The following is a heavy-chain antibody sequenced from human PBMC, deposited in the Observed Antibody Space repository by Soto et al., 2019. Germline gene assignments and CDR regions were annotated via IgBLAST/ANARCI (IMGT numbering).Heavy chain of an antibody. D-gene: IGHD2-15*01. Sequence: ASVKVSCKVSGYTLTELSMHWVRQAPGKGLEWLGSFDPEDGETIYAQMFQGRVTMTEDTSTDTAYMELNSLRSEDTAVYYCAKSPNPGSATPSYYGMDVWGLGTTVTVSS. V-gene: IGHV1-24*01. J-gene: IGHJ6*02. CDR2: FDPEDGET. CDR1: GYTLTELS. CDR3: AKSPNPGSATPSYYGMDV.